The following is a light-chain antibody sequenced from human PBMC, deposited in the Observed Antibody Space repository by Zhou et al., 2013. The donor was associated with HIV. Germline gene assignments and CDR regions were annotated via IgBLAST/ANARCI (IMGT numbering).Light chain of an antibody. J-gene: IGKJ2*04. CDR2: KAS. V-gene: IGKV1-12*01. CDR1: QGISKW. CDR3: QQSYNVPCS. Sequence: DIQMTQSPSSVSASVGDRITITCRASQGISKWLAWYQQKPGKAPKLLIYKASSLESGVPSRFSGSGSGTEFTLTISTLQPEDVGVYFCQQSYNVPCSFGQGTKVEV.